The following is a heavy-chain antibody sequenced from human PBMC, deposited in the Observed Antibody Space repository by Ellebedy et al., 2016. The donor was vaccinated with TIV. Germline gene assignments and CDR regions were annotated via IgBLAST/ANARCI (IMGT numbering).Heavy chain of an antibody. CDR3: ARGDSWSGYGFDL. V-gene: IGHV3-11*01. J-gene: IGHJ3*01. CDR2: ISSSGNYM. D-gene: IGHD3-3*01. Sequence: GGSLRLXXEASGFTFSIYFASWFRQSPGKGLQWVANISSSGNYMHYAESVKGRFTISRDNAKGSLFLLMNSLKVEDTAVYHCARGDSWSGYGFDLWGQGTKVTVSS. CDR1: GFTFSIYF.